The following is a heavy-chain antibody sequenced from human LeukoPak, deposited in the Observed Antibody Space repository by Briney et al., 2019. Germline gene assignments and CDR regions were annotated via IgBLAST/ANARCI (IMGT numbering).Heavy chain of an antibody. CDR3: ARSPAVAARLNDASDI. CDR2: IKQDGSEK. CDR1: GFTFSSYW. J-gene: IGHJ3*02. V-gene: IGHV3-7*01. D-gene: IGHD6-6*01. Sequence: GGSLRLSCAASGFTFSSYWMSWVRQAPGKGLEWVANIKQDGSEKYYVDSVKGRFTISRDNAKNSLYLQMNSLRAEDTAVYYCARSPAVAARLNDASDIWGQGTMVTVSS.